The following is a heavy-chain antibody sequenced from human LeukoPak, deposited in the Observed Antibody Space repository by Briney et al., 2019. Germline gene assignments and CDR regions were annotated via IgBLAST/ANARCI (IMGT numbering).Heavy chain of an antibody. Sequence: GGSLRLSCAGSGFPFCSYTINWVRQGPGKGMEWASTISHSGATYYADSVKGRFTISRDNSKNTVFLQMNSLRAEDTALYFCARRSHASPAGYSPFFDSWGQGTLVTVSS. CDR2: ISHSGAT. J-gene: IGHJ4*02. CDR3: ARRSHASPAGYSPFFDS. CDR1: GFPFCSYT. V-gene: IGHV3-23*01. D-gene: IGHD6-13*01.